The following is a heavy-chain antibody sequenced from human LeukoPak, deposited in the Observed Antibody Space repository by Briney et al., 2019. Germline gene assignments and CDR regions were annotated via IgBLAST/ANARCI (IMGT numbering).Heavy chain of an antibody. Sequence: GGSLRLSCAASGFTFSSYAMSWVRQAPGRGLEWVSAISGSGGSTYYADSVKGRFTISRDNSKNTLYLKMNSLRAEDTAVYYCAKMGGTTLRFGYWGQGTLVTVSS. V-gene: IGHV3-23*01. CDR1: GFTFSSYA. CDR3: AKMGGTTLRFGY. J-gene: IGHJ4*02. D-gene: IGHD2-15*01. CDR2: ISGSGGST.